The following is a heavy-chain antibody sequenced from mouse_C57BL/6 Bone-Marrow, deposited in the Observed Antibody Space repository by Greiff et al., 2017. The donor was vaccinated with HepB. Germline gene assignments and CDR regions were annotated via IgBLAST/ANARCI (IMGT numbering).Heavy chain of an antibody. CDR3: TREGFWAYGSSYWFAY. CDR1: GYTFTSYW. Sequence: EVQLQQSGTVLSRPGASVKMSCKTSGYTFTSYWMHWVKQRPGQGLEWIGAIYPGNSDTSYNQKFKGKAKLTAVTSASTAYMELSSLTNEDSAVYYCTREGFWAYGSSYWFAYWGQGTLVTVSA. D-gene: IGHD1-1*01. J-gene: IGHJ3*01. V-gene: IGHV1-5*01. CDR2: IYPGNSDT.